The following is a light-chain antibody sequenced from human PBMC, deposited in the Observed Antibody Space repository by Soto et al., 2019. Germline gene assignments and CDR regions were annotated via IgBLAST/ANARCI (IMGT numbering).Light chain of an antibody. CDR1: SSDVGGYNY. CDR2: EVN. CDR3: SSYAGSSNV. V-gene: IGLV2-8*01. Sequence: QSALTQPPSASGSPGQSVAISCTGTSSDVGGYNYVSWYQQHPGKAPKLMIYEVNKRPSGVPDRFSVYKSGNTASLTVSGLQAEDEADYYCSSYAGSSNVFGTGTKVTVL. J-gene: IGLJ1*01.